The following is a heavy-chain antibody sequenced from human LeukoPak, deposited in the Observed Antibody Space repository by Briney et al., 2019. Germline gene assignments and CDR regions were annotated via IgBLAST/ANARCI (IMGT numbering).Heavy chain of an antibody. CDR1: GGTLNSFY. CDR3: ARDTPRGEGAFDI. CDR2: VYYTGST. D-gene: IGHD3-16*01. V-gene: IGHV4-59*12. Sequence: PSETLSLTCSVSGGTLNSFYWSWIRQPPGKGLEYIGYVYYTGSTKYKPSLRSRVTMSADTSKNQFSLKLSSVTAADTAVYYCARDTPRGEGAFDIWGQGTMVTVSS. J-gene: IGHJ3*02.